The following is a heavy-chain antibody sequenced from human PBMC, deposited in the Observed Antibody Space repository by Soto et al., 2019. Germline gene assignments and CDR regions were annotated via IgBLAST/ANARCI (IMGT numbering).Heavy chain of an antibody. CDR3: VKVFTTTIGTPTRGLYL. D-gene: IGHD3-22*01. J-gene: IGHJ5*02. V-gene: IGHV3-23*01. Sequence: GGSLRLSCVVSGLPFSNYVMSWVRQAPGKGLEWVSSITESGDGAHFADSVKGRFIISRDNSKNALFLQMNTLRAEDTAVYYCVKVFTTTIGTPTRGLYLWGQGTLVPVSA. CDR1: GLPFSNYV. CDR2: ITESGDGA.